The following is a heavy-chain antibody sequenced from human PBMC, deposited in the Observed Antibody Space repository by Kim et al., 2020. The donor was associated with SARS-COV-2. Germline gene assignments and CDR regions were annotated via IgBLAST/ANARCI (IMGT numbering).Heavy chain of an antibody. CDR1: GFTFTNYA. V-gene: IGHV3-23*01. CDR2: ITAAGTVT. J-gene: IGHJ6*02. D-gene: IGHD6-6*01. CDR3: AKKGPETGSSGVDV. Sequence: GGSLRLSCTASGFTFTNYAMRWVRQAPGKGLEWVSSITAAGTVTYYADSVKGRFTISRDNSKNTLFLQMNSLRIEDTALYYCAKKGPETGSSGVDVWCQGTAVTVSS.